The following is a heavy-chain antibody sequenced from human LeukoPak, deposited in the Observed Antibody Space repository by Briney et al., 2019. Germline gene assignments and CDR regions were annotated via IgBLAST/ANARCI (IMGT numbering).Heavy chain of an antibody. J-gene: IGHJ4*02. D-gene: IGHD5/OR15-5a*01. Sequence: GGSLKLSCVASGFTFSGSAIHWVRQASGKGLEWVARIRGKANNYATAYATSVKGRFTISRDDSKNTAYLQLNSLKTEDTAVYYCTRLYEYNDYWGQGTLVTVSS. CDR2: IRGKANNYAT. CDR1: GFTFSGSA. CDR3: TRLYEYNDY. V-gene: IGHV3-73*01.